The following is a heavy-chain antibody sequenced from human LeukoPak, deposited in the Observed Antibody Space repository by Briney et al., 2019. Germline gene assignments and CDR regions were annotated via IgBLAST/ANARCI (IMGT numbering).Heavy chain of an antibody. Sequence: SETLSLTCTVSGGSITNYYWSWIRHPPGKGLEWIGYIYYTGGTNYNPSLKSRVTISVHTSKNQFSLRLNSVTAADTAVYYCARHPGVGAAGTAESFDYWGQGTLVTVSS. D-gene: IGHD6-13*01. CDR1: GGSITNYY. V-gene: IGHV4-59*08. J-gene: IGHJ4*02. CDR3: ARHPGVGAAGTAESFDY. CDR2: IYYTGGT.